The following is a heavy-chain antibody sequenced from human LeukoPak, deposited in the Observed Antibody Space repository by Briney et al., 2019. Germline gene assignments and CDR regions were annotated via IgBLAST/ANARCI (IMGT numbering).Heavy chain of an antibody. V-gene: IGHV5-51*04. CDR1: GYSFTTYW. J-gene: IGHJ5*02. D-gene: IGHD6-13*01. CDR2: IYPGDSHT. Sequence: GESLKISCRGSGYSFTTYWIVWVRQMPGKGLEWMGIIYPGDSHTRYSPSFQGQVTISADTPISTAYLQWSSLNAADTAMYYCARFPSTWYGESWGQGTLVTVSS. CDR3: ARFPSTWYGES.